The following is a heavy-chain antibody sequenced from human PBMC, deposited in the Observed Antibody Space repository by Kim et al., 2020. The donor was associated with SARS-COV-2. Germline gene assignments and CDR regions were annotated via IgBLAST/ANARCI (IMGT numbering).Heavy chain of an antibody. D-gene: IGHD6-19*01. CDR1: GYSFTSYW. J-gene: IGHJ4*02. Sequence: GESLKISCKGSGYSFTSYWISWVRQMPGKGLEWMGRIDPSDSYTNYSPSFEGHVTISADKSISTAYLQWSSLKASDTAMYYCARQGRPLSSGWYFDYWGQGTLVTVSS. CDR2: IDPSDSYT. CDR3: ARQGRPLSSGWYFDY. V-gene: IGHV5-10-1*01.